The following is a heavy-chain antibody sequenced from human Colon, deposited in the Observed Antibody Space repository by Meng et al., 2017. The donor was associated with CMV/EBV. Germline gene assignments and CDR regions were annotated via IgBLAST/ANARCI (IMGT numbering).Heavy chain of an antibody. CDR3: AGGYYGSGGFALDY. V-gene: IGHV3-53*01. CDR2: VSHDDTT. J-gene: IGHJ4*02. Sequence: CEASGFIVSGNYVTWVRQAPGKGLRWVTVVSHDDTTYYADSVKGRFTISRDTSKNTVYLQLDNLRAEDTAMYYCAGGYYGSGGFALDYWGQGTLVTVSS. CDR1: GFIVSGNY. D-gene: IGHD3-22*01.